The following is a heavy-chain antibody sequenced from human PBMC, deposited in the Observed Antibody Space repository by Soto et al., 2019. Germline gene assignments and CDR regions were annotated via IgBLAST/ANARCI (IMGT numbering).Heavy chain of an antibody. CDR3: ARADGKSCFSAGAFDI. V-gene: IGHV2-5*02. J-gene: IGHJ3*02. Sequence: QITLKESGPTLVKPTQTLTLTCTFSGFSLSTSGVGVGWIRQPQGKALEWLALIYWDDDKRYSPSLKSRLTITKDTSKNQVVLIMTNMDPVDTATYYCARADGKSCFSAGAFDIWGQGTMVTVSS. CDR2: IYWDDDK. CDR1: GFSLSTSGVG. D-gene: IGHD2-15*01.